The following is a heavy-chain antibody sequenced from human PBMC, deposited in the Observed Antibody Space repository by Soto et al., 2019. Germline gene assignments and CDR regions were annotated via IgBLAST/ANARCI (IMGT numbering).Heavy chain of an antibody. CDR3: AKGTPVRHIVVVTDAFDI. CDR2: ISYDGSNK. Sequence: GGSLRLSCAASGFTFSSYGMHWVRQAPGKGLEWVAVISYDGSNKYYADSVKGRFTISRDNSKNTLYLQMNSLRAEDTAVYYCAKGTPVRHIVVVTDAFDIWGQGTMVTVSS. D-gene: IGHD2-21*02. V-gene: IGHV3-30*18. CDR1: GFTFSSYG. J-gene: IGHJ3*02.